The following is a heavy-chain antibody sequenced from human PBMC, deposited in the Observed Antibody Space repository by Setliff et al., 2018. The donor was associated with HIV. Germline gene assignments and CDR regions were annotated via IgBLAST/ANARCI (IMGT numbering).Heavy chain of an antibody. CDR2: IKQDGSEK. J-gene: IGHJ4*02. CDR3: ARDVAVAATEF. D-gene: IGHD6-19*01. V-gene: IGHV3-7*05. Sequence: GSLRLSCAASGFTFSSYWMSWVRQAPGKGLEWVANIKQDGSEKYYVDSVKGRSTISRDNARNLVYLQMNSLKGDDTAVYYCARDVAVAATEFWGQGIQVTVSS. CDR1: GFTFSSYW.